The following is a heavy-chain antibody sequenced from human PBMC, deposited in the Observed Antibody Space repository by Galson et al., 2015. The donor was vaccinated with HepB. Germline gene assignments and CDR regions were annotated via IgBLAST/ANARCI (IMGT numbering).Heavy chain of an antibody. V-gene: IGHV3-33*08. Sequence: SLRLSCADSGFNFSRYGMHWVRQAPGKGLEWVAVIWYDGSNKYYADSVKGRFTISRDNSKNTLYLQMNSLRAEDTAVYYCARDYGSGSLSDAFDIWGQGTMVTVSS. CDR2: IWYDGSNK. CDR3: ARDYGSGSLSDAFDI. J-gene: IGHJ3*02. CDR1: GFNFSRYG. D-gene: IGHD3-10*01.